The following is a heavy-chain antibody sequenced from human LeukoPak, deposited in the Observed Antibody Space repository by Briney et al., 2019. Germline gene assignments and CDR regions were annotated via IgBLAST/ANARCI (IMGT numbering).Heavy chain of an antibody. CDR1: DGSISSYY. Sequence: PSETLSLTCTVSDGSISSYYWSWIRQPPGKGLEWIGYIYYSGSTNYNPSVKSRVTISVDTSKNQFSLKLSSVTAADTAVYYCARADYSNYHRPKLGYYYYMDVWGKGTTVTVSS. CDR2: IYYSGST. D-gene: IGHD4-11*01. V-gene: IGHV4-59*08. CDR3: ARADYSNYHRPKLGYYYYMDV. J-gene: IGHJ6*03.